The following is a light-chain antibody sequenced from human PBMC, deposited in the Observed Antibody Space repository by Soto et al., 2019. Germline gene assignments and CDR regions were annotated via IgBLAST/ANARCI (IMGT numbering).Light chain of an antibody. V-gene: IGKV3-20*01. Sequence: EIVLTQSPGTLSLSPGERATLSCRASQSVSSSYLAWYQQQPGQAPRLLIYGASSRATGIPDRFSGSGSGTDFTLTISRLEPEDFAVFYCPQYGSSAWTFGQGTKV. CDR1: QSVSSSY. CDR3: PQYGSSAWT. J-gene: IGKJ1*01. CDR2: GAS.